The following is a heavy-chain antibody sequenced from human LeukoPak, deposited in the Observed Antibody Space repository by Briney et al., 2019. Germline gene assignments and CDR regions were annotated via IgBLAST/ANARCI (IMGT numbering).Heavy chain of an antibody. V-gene: IGHV1-69*04. CDR1: GGTFSSYA. J-gene: IGHJ4*02. CDR2: IIPILCIA. D-gene: IGHD5-24*01. Sequence: SVKVSCKASGGTFSSYAISWVRQAPGQGLEWMGRIIPILCIANYAQKFQGRVTITADKSTSTAYMELSSLRSEDTAVYYCARSKEMATIRAFDYWGQGTLVTVSS. CDR3: ARSKEMATIRAFDY.